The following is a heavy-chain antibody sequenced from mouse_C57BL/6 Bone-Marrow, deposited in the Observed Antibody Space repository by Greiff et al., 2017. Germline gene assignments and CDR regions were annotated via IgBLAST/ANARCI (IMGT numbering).Heavy chain of an antibody. Sequence: EVHLVESGGDLVKPGGSLKLSCAASGFTFSSYGMSWVRQTPDKRLEWVATISSGGSYTYYPDSVKGRFTIARDNAKITLYLQMSSLKSEDTAMYYCARPITTVVANYAMDYWGQGTSVTVSS. CDR1: GFTFSSYG. CDR3: ARPITTVVANYAMDY. J-gene: IGHJ4*01. CDR2: ISSGGSYT. D-gene: IGHD1-1*01. V-gene: IGHV5-6*01.